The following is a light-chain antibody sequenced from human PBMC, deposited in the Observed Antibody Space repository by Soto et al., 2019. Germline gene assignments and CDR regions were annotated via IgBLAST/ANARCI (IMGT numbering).Light chain of an antibody. CDR1: SSDVGGYNY. J-gene: IGLJ3*02. V-gene: IGLV2-11*01. CDR2: DVS. CDR3: CSYAGTYTGV. Sequence: QSALTQPRSVSGSPGPSVTISCTGTSSDVGGYNYVSWYQQHPGKAPKLMIYDVSQRPSGVPNRFSGSKSDNTASLTISGLQAEDEADYYCCSYAGTYTGVFGGGTKLTVL.